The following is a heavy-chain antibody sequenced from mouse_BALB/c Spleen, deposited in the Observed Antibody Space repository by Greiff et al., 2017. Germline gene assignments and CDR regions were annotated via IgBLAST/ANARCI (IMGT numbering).Heavy chain of an antibody. V-gene: IGHV1-14*01. CDR1: GYTFTSYV. CDR2: INPYNDGT. CDR3: ARNGRYDDGAWFAY. D-gene: IGHD2-14*01. Sequence: EVKLQQSGPELVKPGASVKMSCKASGYTFTSYVMHWVKQKPGQGLEWIGYINPYNDGTKYNEKFKGKATLTSDKSSSTAYMELSSLTSEDSAVYYCARNGRYDDGAWFAYWGQGTLVTVSA. J-gene: IGHJ3*01.